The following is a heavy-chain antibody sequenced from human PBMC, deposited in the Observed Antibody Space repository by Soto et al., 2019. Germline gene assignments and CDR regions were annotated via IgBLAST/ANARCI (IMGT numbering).Heavy chain of an antibody. J-gene: IGHJ6*02. V-gene: IGHV1-18*01. D-gene: IGHD3-3*01. CDR1: GYTSSNYG. CDR3: ARDDGFLEWLLYLYGMHV. CDR2: ISLYSDGT. Sequence: ASVKVSCKTSGYTSSNYGITWVRQAPGQPLEWLGWISLYSDGTNYAQKLQGRVTMTTDTSTSTAYMELRSLRSDDTAVYYCARDDGFLEWLLYLYGMHVWGQGTTVTV.